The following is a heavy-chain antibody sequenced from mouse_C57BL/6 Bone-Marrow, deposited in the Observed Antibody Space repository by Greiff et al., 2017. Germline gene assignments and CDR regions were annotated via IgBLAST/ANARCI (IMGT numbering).Heavy chain of an antibody. CDR3: ARGRYYSNFHWYFDV. J-gene: IGHJ1*03. V-gene: IGHV1-81*01. Sequence: QVQLQQSGDELARPGASVKLSCKASGYTFTSYGISWVKQRTGQGLEWIGEIYPRSGNTYYNEKFKGKATLTADKSSSTAYMELRSLTSEDSAVYFCARGRYYSNFHWYFDVWGTGTTVTVSS. D-gene: IGHD2-5*01. CDR2: IYPRSGNT. CDR1: GYTFTSYG.